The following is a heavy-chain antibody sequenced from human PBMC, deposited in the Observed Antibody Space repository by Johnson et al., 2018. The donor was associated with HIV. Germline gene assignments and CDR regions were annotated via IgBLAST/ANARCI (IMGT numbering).Heavy chain of an antibody. V-gene: IGHV3-30*19. J-gene: IGHJ3*02. CDR3: ARGGLWFGEADAFDI. D-gene: IGHD3-10*01. Sequence: VQLLESGGGVVQPGGSLRLSCAASGFTFSSYGMHWVRQAPGKGLEWVAVISYDGSNKYYADSVKGRFTISRDNSKNTLYLQMNSLRAEDTAVYYCARGGLWFGEADAFDIWGQGTMVTVSS. CDR1: GFTFSSYG. CDR2: ISYDGSNK.